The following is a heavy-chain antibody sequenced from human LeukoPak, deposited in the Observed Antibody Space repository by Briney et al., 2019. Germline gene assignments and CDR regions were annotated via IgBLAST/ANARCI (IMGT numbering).Heavy chain of an antibody. CDR3: ASGSLTMIRGVTYHYYGVDV. CDR2: ISGNNGHT. V-gene: IGHV1-18*01. Sequence: TSVTVSCKASGYTFTTYSVTWVRQVPGQGLEWMGWISGNNGHTNYEQKFKGRVTMTTATSTSTAYMELRNLRSDDTGVYYCASGSLTMIRGVTYHYYGVDVWGQGTTVTVSS. D-gene: IGHD3-10*01. J-gene: IGHJ6*02. CDR1: GYTFTTYS.